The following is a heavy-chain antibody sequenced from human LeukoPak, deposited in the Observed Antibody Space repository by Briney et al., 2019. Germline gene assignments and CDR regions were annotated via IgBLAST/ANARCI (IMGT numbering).Heavy chain of an antibody. D-gene: IGHD3-10*01. CDR2: INSDGSST. J-gene: IGHJ3*02. V-gene: IGHV3-74*01. CDR3: GRRRGGSRSYSDAFDI. CDR1: GFTFSSYW. Sequence: GSLRLSCAASGFTFSSYWMHWVRQAPGKGLVWVSRINSDGSSTSYADSVKGRFTISRENAKNSLYLQMNSLTAGDTAVYYCGRRRGGSRSYSDAFDIWGQGTKVTVSS.